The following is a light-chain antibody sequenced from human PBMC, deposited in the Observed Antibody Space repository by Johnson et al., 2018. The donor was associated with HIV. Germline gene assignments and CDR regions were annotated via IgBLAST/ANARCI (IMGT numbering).Light chain of an antibody. CDR2: DNN. Sequence: QSVLTQPPSVSAAPGQKVTISCSGSTSNIGNNYVSWYQQLPGTVPKLLIYDNNKRPSGIPDRFSGSKSGTSATLGITGLQTGDEADYYCGTWDSSLGGVFGTGTQVTVL. CDR1: TSNIGNNY. V-gene: IGLV1-51*01. CDR3: GTWDSSLGGV. J-gene: IGLJ1*01.